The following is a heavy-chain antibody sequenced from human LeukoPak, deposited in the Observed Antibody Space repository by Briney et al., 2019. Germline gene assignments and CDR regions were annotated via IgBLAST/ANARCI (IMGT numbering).Heavy chain of an antibody. CDR2: IYYSGST. D-gene: IGHD6-13*01. CDR3: ARVAAAGKLDY. CDR1: GGSISSYY. V-gene: IGHV4-59*08. J-gene: IGHJ4*02. Sequence: SETLSLTCTVSGGSISSYYWSWIRQPPGKGLEWIGYIYYSGSTNYNPSLKSRATISVDTSKNQFSLKLSSVTAADTAVYYCARVAAAGKLDYWGQGTLVTVSS.